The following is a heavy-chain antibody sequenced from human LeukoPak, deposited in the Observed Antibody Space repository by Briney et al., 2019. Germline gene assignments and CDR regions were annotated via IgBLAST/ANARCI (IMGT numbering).Heavy chain of an antibody. CDR3: ARGGGYASPIGY. Sequence: SETLSLTCTLSGGSISTYYWSWIRQSPGKGLEWIGYIYNSRSTNYTPSLKSRVTISVDPSKNQFSLKLSSVTAADTAVYYCARGGGYASPIGYWGLGALVTVSS. CDR1: GGSISTYY. D-gene: IGHD5-12*01. CDR2: IYNSRST. V-gene: IGHV4-59*01. J-gene: IGHJ4*02.